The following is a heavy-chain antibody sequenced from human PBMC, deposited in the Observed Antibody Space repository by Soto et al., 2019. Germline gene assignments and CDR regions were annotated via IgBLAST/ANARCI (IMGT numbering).Heavy chain of an antibody. CDR1: GYTFNTHG. CDR3: ARGCIAVTTHLCY. J-gene: IGHJ4*02. V-gene: IGHV1-18*01. CDR2: INPYNGNT. D-gene: IGHD4-17*01. Sequence: QVQLVQSGAEIKKPGASVKVSCKASGYTFNTHGITWVRQAPGQGLEWMGWINPYNGNTKFAQKLQDRVTMTTATSTSTAYMELASLRSDDTAVYYCARGCIAVTTHLCYWGQGTLVTVSS.